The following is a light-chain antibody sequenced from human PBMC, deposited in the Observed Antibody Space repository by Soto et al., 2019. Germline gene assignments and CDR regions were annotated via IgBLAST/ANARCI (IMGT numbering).Light chain of an antibody. J-gene: IGKJ1*01. CDR1: QSVSSSY. CDR2: GAS. Sequence: EIVLTQSPGTLSLSPGERATLSCRASQSVSSSYLAWYQQKPGQAPRLLIYGASSRATGIPDRFSGSGSGTDFTLTISRLEPEDFAVYYCKQYGSSPATFGKGTKLEIK. V-gene: IGKV3-20*01. CDR3: KQYGSSPAT.